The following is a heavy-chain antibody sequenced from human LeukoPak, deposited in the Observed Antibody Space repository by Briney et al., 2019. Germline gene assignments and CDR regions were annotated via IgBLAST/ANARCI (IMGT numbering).Heavy chain of an antibody. J-gene: IGHJ4*02. D-gene: IGHD2-2*01. CDR1: GFTFSSYG. V-gene: IGHV3-23*01. Sequence: GGSLRLSCAAPGFTFSSYGMTWVRQAPGKGLECVSAISVSGGSTYYADSVKGRFTISRDNSKNTLYLQMNSLRAADTAVHYCARDKGPSYLSSFDYWGQGTLVTVSS. CDR2: ISVSGGST. CDR3: ARDKGPSYLSSFDY.